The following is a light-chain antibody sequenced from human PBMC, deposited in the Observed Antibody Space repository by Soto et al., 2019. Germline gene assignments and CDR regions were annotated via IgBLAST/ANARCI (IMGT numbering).Light chain of an antibody. Sequence: EIVMTQSPATLSVSPGERATLSCRASQSVNSKLAWYQQKPGRAPRLLIYGASTRATGIPARFSGSGSGTEFTLTISRLEPEDFAVYYCQKYNNWLSLTFGGGTKVDIK. CDR1: QSVNSK. CDR2: GAS. V-gene: IGKV3-15*01. J-gene: IGKJ4*01. CDR3: QKYNNWLSLT.